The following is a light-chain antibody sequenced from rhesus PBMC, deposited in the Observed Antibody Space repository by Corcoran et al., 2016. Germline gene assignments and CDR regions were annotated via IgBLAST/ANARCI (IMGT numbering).Light chain of an antibody. Sequence: DIQMTQSPSSLSASVGDTVTITCRASQGIISYLNWFQQKPGKAPKLLIYAASSLESGVPSRLRGSGSRTDFTITIKSLQPEDFAVYYYLQHNSYPQTFGQGTKVEIK. CDR2: AAS. CDR1: QGIISY. V-gene: IGKV1-28*03. CDR3: LQHNSYPQT. J-gene: IGKJ1*01.